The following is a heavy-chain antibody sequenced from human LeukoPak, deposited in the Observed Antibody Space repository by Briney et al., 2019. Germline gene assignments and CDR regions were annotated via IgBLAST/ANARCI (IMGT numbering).Heavy chain of an antibody. CDR2: LSNSGNT. CDR1: GASISSGDLH. J-gene: IGHJ4*02. CDR3: ARLSYRRFDY. Sequence: EPLSLPCTVSGASISSGDLHWAWIRQPPGKGLEWIGSLSNSGNTYYNASLKTRVTISVDTSKNQFSLSLNSVTAADTAVYYCARLSYRRFDYWGQGNLVTVSS. V-gene: IGHV4-39*01. D-gene: IGHD4-11*01.